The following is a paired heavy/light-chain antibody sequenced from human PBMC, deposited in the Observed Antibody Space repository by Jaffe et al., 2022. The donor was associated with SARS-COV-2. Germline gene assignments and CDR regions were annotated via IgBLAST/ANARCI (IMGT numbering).Light chain of an antibody. J-gene: IGLJ2*01. V-gene: IGLV1-51*01. CDR2: DNN. Sequence: QSVLTQPPSVSAAPGQKVTISCSGSSSNIGNNYVSWYQQFPGTAPKLLIYDNNKRPSGIPDRFSGSKSGTSATLGITGLQTGDEADYYCGTWDSSLTTVVFGGGTQLTVL. CDR3: GTWDSSLTTVV. CDR1: SSNIGNNY.
Heavy chain of an antibody. CDR3: ARSAQYCGGGGCFHNRGSYYYMDV. D-gene: IGHD2-15*01. Sequence: QVHLQQWGAGLLKPSETLPLTCAVYGGSFSGHYWSWIRQPPGKGLEWIGEVNHSGSTNYNPSLKSRVTISVDTSKSQFSLKLSSVSAADTAVYYCARSAQYCGGGGCFHNRGSYYYMDVWGRGTTVTVSS. V-gene: IGHV4-34*01. J-gene: IGHJ6*03. CDR1: GGSFSGHY. CDR2: VNHSGST.